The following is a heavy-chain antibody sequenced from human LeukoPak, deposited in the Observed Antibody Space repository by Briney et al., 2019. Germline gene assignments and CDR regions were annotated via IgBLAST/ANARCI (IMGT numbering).Heavy chain of an antibody. J-gene: IGHJ3*02. CDR2: INPSGGST. CDR3: ASEGPHSLTGTMRDAFDI. CDR1: GYTFTSYY. Sequence: ASVKVSCKASGYTFTSYYMHWVRQAPGQGLEWMGIINPSGGSTSYAQKFQGRVTMTRDTSTSTVYMELSSLRSEDTAVYYCASEGPHSLTGTMRDAFDIWGQGTMVTVSS. V-gene: IGHV1-46*01. D-gene: IGHD1-7*01.